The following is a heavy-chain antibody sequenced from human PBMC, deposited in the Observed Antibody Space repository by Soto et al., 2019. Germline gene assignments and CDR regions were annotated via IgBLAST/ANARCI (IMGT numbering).Heavy chain of an antibody. CDR3: ARWAGSEDYGGKGLQH. CDR2: IIPIFGTA. J-gene: IGHJ1*01. Sequence: QVQLVQSGAEVKKPGSSVKVSCKASGGTFSSYAISWVRQAPGQGLEWMGGIIPIFGTANYAQKFQGRVTSTADESTSTAYMELSSLRSEDTAVYYCARWAGSEDYGGKGLQHWGQGTLVTVSS. V-gene: IGHV1-69*12. CDR1: GGTFSSYA. D-gene: IGHD4-17*01.